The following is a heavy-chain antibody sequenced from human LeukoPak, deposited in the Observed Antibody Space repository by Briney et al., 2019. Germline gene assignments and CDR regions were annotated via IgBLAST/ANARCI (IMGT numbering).Heavy chain of an antibody. Sequence: PGGSLRLSCAASGFTFSNAWMSWVRQAPGKGLDWVASITSSSSFTYYADSVKGRFTISRDNAKNSLYLQMNSLTVEDTAVYYCARSVGSYYGDLWGQGTLVTVSS. CDR3: ARSVGSYYGDL. V-gene: IGHV3-21*01. D-gene: IGHD3-22*01. CDR2: ITSSSSFT. J-gene: IGHJ5*02. CDR1: GFTFSNAW.